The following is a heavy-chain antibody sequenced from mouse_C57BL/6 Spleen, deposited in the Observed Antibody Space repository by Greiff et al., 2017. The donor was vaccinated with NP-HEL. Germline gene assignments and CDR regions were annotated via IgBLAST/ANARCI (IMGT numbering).Heavy chain of an antibody. CDR2: IRSKSNNYAT. Sequence: EVHLVESGGGLVQPKGSLKLSCAASGFSFNTYAMNWVRQAPGKGLEWVARIRSKSNNYATYYADSVKDRFTISRDDSESMLYLQMNNLKTEDTAMYYCVRQGSYYYGSSYAMDYWGQGTSVTVSS. V-gene: IGHV10-1*01. CDR1: GFSFNTYA. J-gene: IGHJ4*01. D-gene: IGHD1-1*01. CDR3: VRQGSYYYGSSYAMDY.